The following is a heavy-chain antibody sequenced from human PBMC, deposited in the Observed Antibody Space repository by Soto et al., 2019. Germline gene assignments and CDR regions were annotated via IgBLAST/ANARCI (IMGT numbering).Heavy chain of an antibody. CDR3: ARESLSGYDSPHDY. V-gene: IGHV3-7*01. D-gene: IGHD5-12*01. CDR1: GFTFSSYW. J-gene: IGHJ4*02. CDR2: IKQDGSEK. Sequence: GGSLRLSCAASGFTFSSYWMSWVRQAPGKGLEWVANIKQDGSEKYYVDSVKGRFTISRDNAKNSLYLQMNSLRVDDTAVYYCARESLSGYDSPHDYWGQGTLVTVSS.